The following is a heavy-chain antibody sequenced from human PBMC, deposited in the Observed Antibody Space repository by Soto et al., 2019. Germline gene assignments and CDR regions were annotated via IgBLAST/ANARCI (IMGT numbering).Heavy chain of an antibody. CDR3: AREGVSVDAFDV. Sequence: GGSLRLSCAASGFSFSSLAMNWVRQAPGKGLEWVSYISEGGSTIYYADSVKGRFTISRDNARNSLYLQMSSLRAEDTAVYYCAREGVSVDAFDVWGQGTMVTVSS. CDR1: GFSFSSLA. D-gene: IGHD3-3*01. V-gene: IGHV3-48*03. CDR2: ISEGGSTI. J-gene: IGHJ3*01.